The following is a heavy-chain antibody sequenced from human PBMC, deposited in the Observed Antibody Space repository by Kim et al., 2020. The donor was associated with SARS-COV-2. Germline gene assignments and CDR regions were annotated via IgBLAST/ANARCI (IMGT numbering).Heavy chain of an antibody. V-gene: IGHV1-18*04. D-gene: IGHD3-22*01. J-gene: IGHJ6*02. Sequence: ASVKVSCKASGYTFTSYGISWVRQAPGQGLEWMGWISAYNGNTNYAQKLQGRVTMTTDTSTSTAYMELRSLRSDDTAVYYCARDVFDPMIVVDSYYYYGMDVWGQGTTVTVSS. CDR2: ISAYNGNT. CDR3: ARDVFDPMIVVDSYYYYGMDV. CDR1: GYTFTSYG.